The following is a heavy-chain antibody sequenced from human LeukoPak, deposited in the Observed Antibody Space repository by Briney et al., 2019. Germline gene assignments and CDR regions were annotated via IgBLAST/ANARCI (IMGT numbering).Heavy chain of an antibody. Sequence: GGSLRLSCAASGFTFSSYWMGWVRQAPGKGLEWVANIKQDGSEKYYVDSVKGRFTISRDNAKNSLYLQMNSLRAEDTAVYYCARDTEIVATGTFDYWGQGTLVTVSS. D-gene: IGHD5-12*01. CDR3: ARDTEIVATGTFDY. CDR1: GFTFSSYW. V-gene: IGHV3-7*04. CDR2: IKQDGSEK. J-gene: IGHJ4*02.